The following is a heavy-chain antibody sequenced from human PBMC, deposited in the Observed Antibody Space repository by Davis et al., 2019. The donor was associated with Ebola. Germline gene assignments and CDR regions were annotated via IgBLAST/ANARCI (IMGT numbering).Heavy chain of an antibody. V-gene: IGHV3-7*03. J-gene: IGHJ5*02. D-gene: IGHD3-10*01. CDR1: GFTFSSYS. Sequence: PGGSLRLSCAASGFTFSSYSMNWVRQAPGKGLEWVANIKQDGSEKYYVDSVKGRFTISRDNSKNTLYLQMNSLRADDTAVYYCAKGDYYGSGTWQSIHFDPWGQGTLVSVSS. CDR2: IKQDGSEK. CDR3: AKGDYYGSGTWQSIHFDP.